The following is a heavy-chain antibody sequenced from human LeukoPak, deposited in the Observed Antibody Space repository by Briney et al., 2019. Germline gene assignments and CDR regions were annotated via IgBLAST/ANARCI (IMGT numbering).Heavy chain of an antibody. CDR2: IIPILGIA. J-gene: IGHJ4*02. D-gene: IGHD2-15*01. Sequence: GASVKVSCKASGGTFSSYAISWVRQAPGPGLEWMGRIIPILGIANYAQKFQGRVTITADKSTSTAYMELSSLRSEDTAVYYCARGGPVAATERYFDYWGQGTLVTVSS. CDR3: ARGGPVAATERYFDY. V-gene: IGHV1-69*04. CDR1: GGTFSSYA.